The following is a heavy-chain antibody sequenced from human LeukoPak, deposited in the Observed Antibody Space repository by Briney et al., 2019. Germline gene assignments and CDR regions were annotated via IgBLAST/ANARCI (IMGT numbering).Heavy chain of an antibody. CDR2: IYYSGST. Sequence: SETLSLTRTVSGGSISSHYWSWIRQPPGKGLEWIGYIYYSGSTNYNPSLKSRVTISVDTSKNQFSLKLSSVTAADTAVYYCARVGILTGFDYYYYMDVWGKGTTVTVSS. D-gene: IGHD3-9*01. CDR3: ARVGILTGFDYYYYMDV. CDR1: GGSISSHY. J-gene: IGHJ6*03. V-gene: IGHV4-59*11.